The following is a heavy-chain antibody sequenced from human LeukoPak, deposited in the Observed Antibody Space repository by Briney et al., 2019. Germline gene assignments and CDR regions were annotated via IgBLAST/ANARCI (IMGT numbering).Heavy chain of an antibody. CDR3: ARGRPHGNDY. D-gene: IGHD4-23*01. V-gene: IGHV3-74*01. J-gene: IGHJ4*02. CDR2: IASDGSST. Sequence: GGSLGLSCSASGFTFSSYWMNWVRQAPGKGLVWVSRIASDGSSTTYADSVKGRFSISRDNAKNTLYLQMNSLRVEDTAVYYCARGRPHGNDYWGQGTLVTVSS. CDR1: GFTFSSYW.